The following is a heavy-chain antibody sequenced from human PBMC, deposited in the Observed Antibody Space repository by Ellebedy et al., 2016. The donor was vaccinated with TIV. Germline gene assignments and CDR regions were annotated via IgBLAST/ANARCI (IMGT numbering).Heavy chain of an antibody. CDR3: AKENEVISTWYGKWFDP. Sequence: SETLSLXXTVSGASITSYYWSWIRQPPGKGLEWIGHIYYSGSTTYNPPLKSRVTISLDTSKNQFSLKLSSVTAADTAVYYCAKENEVISTWYGKWFDPWGQGTLVTVSS. CDR2: IYYSGST. J-gene: IGHJ5*02. D-gene: IGHD6-13*01. CDR1: GASITSYY. V-gene: IGHV4-59*01.